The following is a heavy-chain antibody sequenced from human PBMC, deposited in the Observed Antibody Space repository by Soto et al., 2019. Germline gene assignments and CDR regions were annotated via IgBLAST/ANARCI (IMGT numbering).Heavy chain of an antibody. V-gene: IGHV1-69*13. CDR3: ARETDLNFYGMDV. CDR1: GGTFSSYA. CDR2: IIPIFGTA. J-gene: IGHJ6*02. Sequence: SVKVSCKASGGTFSSYAISWVRQAPGQGLEWMGGIIPIFGTANYAQKFQGRVTITADESTSTAYMELSSLRSEDTVVYYCARETDLNFYGMDVWGQGTTVTVSS.